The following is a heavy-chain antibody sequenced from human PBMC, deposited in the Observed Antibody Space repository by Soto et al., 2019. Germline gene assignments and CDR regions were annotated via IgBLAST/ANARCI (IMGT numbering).Heavy chain of an antibody. D-gene: IGHD2-21*02. CDR1: GFTFSTYW. CDR2: INSDASHT. V-gene: IGHV3-74*01. J-gene: IGHJ5*01. Sequence: PGGSLRLSCAASGFTFSTYWMHWIRQVPGKGLEWVSRINSDASHTYYTDSVKGRFSISRDNSKNTLFLQMNSLRADDTAVYYCARGTATDGLDSWGQGTLVTVSS. CDR3: ARGTATDGLDS.